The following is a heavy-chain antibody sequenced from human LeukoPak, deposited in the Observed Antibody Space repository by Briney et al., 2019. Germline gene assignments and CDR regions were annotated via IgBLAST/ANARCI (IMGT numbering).Heavy chain of an antibody. V-gene: IGHV3-30*02. J-gene: IGHJ6*03. CDR2: IRYDGSNK. Sequence: GGSLRLSCAASGFTFSSYGMHWVRQAPGKGLEWVAFIRYDGSNKYYADSVKGRFTISRDNSKNTLYLQMNSLRAEDTAVYYCAKYCSTSCYTSYYYYMDVWGKGTTVTVSS. D-gene: IGHD2-2*02. CDR1: GFTFSSYG. CDR3: AKYCSTSCYTSYYYYMDV.